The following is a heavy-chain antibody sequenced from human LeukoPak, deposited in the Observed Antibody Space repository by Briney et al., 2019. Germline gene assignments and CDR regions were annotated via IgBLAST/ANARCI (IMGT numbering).Heavy chain of an antibody. D-gene: IGHD2-8*01. CDR1: GGSISSYY. V-gene: IGHV4-4*07. J-gene: IGHJ5*02. CDR2: IYTSGST. CDR3: AGSTYDNWFDP. Sequence: SGPTLVKPSETLSLTCTVSGGSISSYYWSWIRQPAGKGLEGIGRIYTSGSTNYNPSLKSRVAMSVDTSKNQFSLKLSSVTAADTAVYYCAGSTYDNWFDPWGQGTLVTVSS.